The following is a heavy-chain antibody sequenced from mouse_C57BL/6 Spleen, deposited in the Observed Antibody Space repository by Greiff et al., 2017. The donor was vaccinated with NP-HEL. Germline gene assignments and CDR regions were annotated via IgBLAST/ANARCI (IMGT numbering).Heavy chain of an antibody. CDR2: INPNNGGT. CDR1: GYTFTDYN. D-gene: IGHD3-3*01. V-gene: IGHV1-18*01. CDR3: ARIRGAMDY. J-gene: IGHJ4*01. Sequence: EVKLVESGPELVKPGASVKIPCKASGYTFTDYNMDWVKQSHGKSLEWIGDINPNNGGTIYNQKFKGKATLTVDKSSSTAYMELRSLTSEDTAVYYCARIRGAMDYWGQGTSVTVSS.